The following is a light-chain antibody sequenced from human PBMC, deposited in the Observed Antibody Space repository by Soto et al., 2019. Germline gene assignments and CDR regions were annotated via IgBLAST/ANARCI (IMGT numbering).Light chain of an antibody. CDR3: QQYNSYWT. CDR2: KAS. CDR1: ENINSR. V-gene: IGKV1-5*03. J-gene: IGKJ1*01. Sequence: DIHLTQSPSSLSASVGDRVTITCRASENINSRLAWYQQKPGKAPKLLIYKASTLQGGVPSRFSGSGSGTEFTLTISSLQPDDFATYYCQQYNSYWTFGQGTKVDIK.